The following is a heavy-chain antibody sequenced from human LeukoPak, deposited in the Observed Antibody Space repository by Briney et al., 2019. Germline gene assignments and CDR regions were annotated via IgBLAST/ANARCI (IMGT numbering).Heavy chain of an antibody. Sequence: GGSLGLSCAASGLTSSNYAMSWVRQAPGKGLEWVSTVVGSGSGTYYADSVKGRFTISRDNAQNSLYLQMNGLRVEDTAVYYCTRRLDDWGQGTLVTVSS. D-gene: IGHD3-16*01. CDR2: VVGSGSGT. J-gene: IGHJ4*02. CDR3: TRRLDD. V-gene: IGHV3-23*01. CDR1: GLTSSNYA.